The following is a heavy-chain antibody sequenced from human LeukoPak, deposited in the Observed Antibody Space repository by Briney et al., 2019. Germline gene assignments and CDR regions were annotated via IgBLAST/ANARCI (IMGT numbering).Heavy chain of an antibody. J-gene: IGHJ4*02. CDR2: ISSVISYI. V-gene: IGHV3-21*01. Sequence: GGSLRLSCAASGFTSSHYNMNCVREAPGKGREWVSSISSVISYIYYEDSVKSRFTISRDNAKTSLYLQMNSLRAEDTPVYYCTRYNNDHFDYWGQGTLVTVSS. CDR3: TRYNNDHFDY. CDR1: GFTSSHYN. D-gene: IGHD1-14*01.